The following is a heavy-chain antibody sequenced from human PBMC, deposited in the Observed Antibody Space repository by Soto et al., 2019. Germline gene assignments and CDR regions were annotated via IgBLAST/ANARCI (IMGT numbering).Heavy chain of an antibody. V-gene: IGHV1-18*01. CDR2: ISAYNGNT. Sequence: QVQLVQSGAEVKKPGASVKVSCKASGYTFTNYAISWVRQAPGQGPEWMGWISAYNGNTNYAQKLRGRVTMTTDTSTSTASMELRSLRSDDTAVYYCARDSPPVDYWGQGTLVTVSS. CDR1: GYTFTNYA. J-gene: IGHJ4*02. CDR3: ARDSPPVDY.